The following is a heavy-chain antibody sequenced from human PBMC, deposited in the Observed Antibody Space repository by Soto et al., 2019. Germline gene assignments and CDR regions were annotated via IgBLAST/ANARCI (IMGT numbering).Heavy chain of an antibody. CDR3: SRWGRGYDWNYYYGMDV. CDR2: IRSKVYGGTA. D-gene: IGHD5-12*01. V-gene: IGHV3-49*03. CDR1: GFTFGDFA. Sequence: GGSLRLSCSASGFTFGDFAMSWFRQAPGKGLEWVSFIRSKVYGGTAEYAASVKGRFSISRDDSKSIAYLQMNSLKTEDTAVYYCSRWGRGYDWNYYYGMDVWGQGTTVTVSS. J-gene: IGHJ6*02.